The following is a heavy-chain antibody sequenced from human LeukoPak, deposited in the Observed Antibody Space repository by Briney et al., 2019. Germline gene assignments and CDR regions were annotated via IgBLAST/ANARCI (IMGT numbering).Heavy chain of an antibody. CDR2: ISSSSSYI. D-gene: IGHD3-10*01. J-gene: IGHJ4*02. V-gene: IGHV3-21*01. CDR1: GFTFSSYS. Sequence: GGSLRLSCAASGFTFSSYSMNWVRQAPGKGLEWVSSISSSSSYIYYADSVKGRFTISRDNAKNSLYLQMNSLRAEDTAVYYCAREDYGSGSYYLFDYWGQGTLVTVSS. CDR3: AREDYGSGSYYLFDY.